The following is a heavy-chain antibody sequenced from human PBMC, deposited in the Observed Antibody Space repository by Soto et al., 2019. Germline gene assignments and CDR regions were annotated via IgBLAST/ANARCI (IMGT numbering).Heavy chain of an antibody. J-gene: IGHJ4*02. V-gene: IGHV4-34*01. D-gene: IGHD6-13*01. Sequence: SETLSLTCAVYGGSFSGYYWSWIRQPPGKGLEWIGEINHSGSTNYNPSLKSRVTISVDTSKNQFSLKLSSVTAPDTAVYYCARGGAAAGRGLYFDYWGQGTLVTVSS. CDR2: INHSGST. CDR1: GGSFSGYY. CDR3: ARGGAAAGRGLYFDY.